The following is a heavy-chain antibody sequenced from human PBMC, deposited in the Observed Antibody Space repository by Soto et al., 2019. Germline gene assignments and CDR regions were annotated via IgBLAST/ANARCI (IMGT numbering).Heavy chain of an antibody. J-gene: IGHJ4*02. V-gene: IGHV1-18*01. D-gene: IGHD3-3*01. CDR1: GYTFTSYG. Sequence: ASVKVSCKASGYTFTSYGISWVRQAPGQGLEWMGWISAYNGNTNYAQKLQGRVTMNTDTSTSTAYMELRSLRSDDTAVYYCARDLPQPYYDFWSGYVFEYYFDYWGQGTLVTVSS. CDR2: ISAYNGNT. CDR3: ARDLPQPYYDFWSGYVFEYYFDY.